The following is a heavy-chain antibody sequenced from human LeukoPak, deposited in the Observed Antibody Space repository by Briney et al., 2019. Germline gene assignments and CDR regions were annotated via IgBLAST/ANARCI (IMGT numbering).Heavy chain of an antibody. J-gene: IGHJ3*02. Sequence: PSETLSLTCTVSGGSISGYYWNWVRQPPGKGLEWIGLIHYSGSTTYNPSLKSRLTMSVDTSKNQFSLKLSSVTAAHTAVYYCARDYGDYIGALDIWGLGTMVTVSS. D-gene: IGHD4-17*01. V-gene: IGHV4-59*12. CDR1: GGSISGYY. CDR2: IHYSGST. CDR3: ARDYGDYIGALDI.